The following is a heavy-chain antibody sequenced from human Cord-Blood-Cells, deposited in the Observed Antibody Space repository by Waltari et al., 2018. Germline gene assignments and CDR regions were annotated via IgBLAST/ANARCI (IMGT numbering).Heavy chain of an antibody. J-gene: IGHJ6*02. CDR1: GYTFTGYS. CDR3: ARGYSSSYYYYGMDV. Sequence: QVQLVQSGAAVKKPGASVKVSCKASGYTFTGYSMHWVRQAPGQGLEWMGWINPNSGGTNYAQKFQGRVTMTRDTSISTAYMELSRLRSDDTAVYYCARGYSSSYYYYGMDVWGQGTTVTVSS. V-gene: IGHV1-2*02. D-gene: IGHD6-6*01. CDR2: INPNSGGT.